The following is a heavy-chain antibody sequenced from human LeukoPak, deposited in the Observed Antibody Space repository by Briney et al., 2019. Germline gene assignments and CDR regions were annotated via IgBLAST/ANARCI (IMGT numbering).Heavy chain of an antibody. V-gene: IGHV4-39*07. D-gene: IGHD6-13*01. Sequence: WVRQAPGRGLEWIGSIYYSGNTYYNPSLKSRVTISVDTSKNQFSLKLSSVTAADTAVYYCARGVSSSWYYFDYWGQGALVTVSS. CDR2: IYYSGNT. J-gene: IGHJ4*02. CDR3: ARGVSSSWYYFDY.